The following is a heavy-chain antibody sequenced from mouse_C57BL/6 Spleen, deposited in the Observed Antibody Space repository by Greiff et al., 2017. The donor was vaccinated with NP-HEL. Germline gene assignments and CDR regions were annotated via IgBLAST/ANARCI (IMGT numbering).Heavy chain of an antibody. CDR2: IDPSDSYT. CDR1: GYTFTSYW. V-gene: IGHV1-50*01. CDR3: ARKDGYTWFAY. J-gene: IGHJ3*01. D-gene: IGHD2-3*01. Sequence: QVQLQQPGAELVKPGASVKLSCKASGYTFTSYWMQWVKQRPGQGLEWIGEIDPSDSYTNYNQKFKGKATLTVDTSSSTAYMQLSSLTSEDSAVYYCARKDGYTWFAYWGQGTLVTVSA.